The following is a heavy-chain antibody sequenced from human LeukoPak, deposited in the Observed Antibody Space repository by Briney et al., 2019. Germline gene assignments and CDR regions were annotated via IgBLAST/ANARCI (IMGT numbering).Heavy chain of an antibody. D-gene: IGHD4-11*01. Sequence: SETLSLTCTVSGGSISSYYWSWIRQPPGKGLEWIGYIYYSGSTNYNPSLKSRVTISVDTSKNQFSLKLSSVTAADTAVYYCARDIRGVTDAFDIWGQGTMVTVSS. CDR2: IYYSGST. V-gene: IGHV4-59*12. CDR3: ARDIRGVTDAFDI. J-gene: IGHJ3*02. CDR1: GGSISSYY.